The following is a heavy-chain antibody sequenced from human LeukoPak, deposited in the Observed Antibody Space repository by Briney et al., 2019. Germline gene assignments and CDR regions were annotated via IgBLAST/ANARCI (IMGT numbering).Heavy chain of an antibody. CDR3: TRTLDTAMVDYYFDY. CDR2: IRSKAYGGTT. J-gene: IGHJ4*02. V-gene: IGHV3-49*04. Sequence: PGGSLRLSCTASGFTFGDYAMSWVRQAPGKGLEWVGFIRSKAYGGTTEYAASVKGRFTISRDDSKSIAYLQINRLKTEDTAVYSCTRTLDTAMVDYYFDYWGQGTLVPVS. D-gene: IGHD5-18*01. CDR1: GFTFGDYA.